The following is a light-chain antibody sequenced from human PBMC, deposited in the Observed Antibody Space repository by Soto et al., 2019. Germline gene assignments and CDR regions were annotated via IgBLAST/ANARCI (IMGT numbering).Light chain of an antibody. CDR3: QQYDNWPRT. V-gene: IGKV3-15*01. CDR1: QSVRSN. CDR2: DAS. Sequence: EKVMTQSPATLSVSPGERATLSCRASQSVRSNLAWYQQKPGQPPRLLIYDASTRATGIPSRFSGSGSGTEFTLTISCLKSEDFAVYYCQQYDNWPRTFGQGTRVDFK. J-gene: IGKJ1*01.